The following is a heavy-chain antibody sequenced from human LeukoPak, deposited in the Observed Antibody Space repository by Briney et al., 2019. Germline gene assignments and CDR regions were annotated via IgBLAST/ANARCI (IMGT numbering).Heavy chain of an antibody. Sequence: SETLSLTCTVSGGSISSYYWSWIRQPPGKGLEWIGYIYYSGSTNYNPSLKSRVTISVDTSKNQFSLKLSSVTAADTAVYYCAGGGTAMSYWGQGTLVTVSS. V-gene: IGHV4-59*01. D-gene: IGHD5-18*01. J-gene: IGHJ4*02. CDR3: AGGGTAMSY. CDR1: GGSISSYY. CDR2: IYYSGST.